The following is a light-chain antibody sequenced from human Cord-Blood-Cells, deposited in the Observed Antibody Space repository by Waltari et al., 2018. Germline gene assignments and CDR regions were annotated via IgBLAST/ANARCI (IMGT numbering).Light chain of an antibody. CDR1: TRDVCGYNH. V-gene: IGLV2-14*01. CDR2: DFS. J-gene: IGLJ2*01. Sequence: QSALSPPPSGSGSPAHSLTISCSETTRDVCGYNHVSWYQQTPAKALKLMIYDFSNRPSWVSNRFTGSKSGNTASLTISGLQAEDEADYYCSSYTSSSTLVVFGGGTKLTVL. CDR3: SSYTSSSTLVV.